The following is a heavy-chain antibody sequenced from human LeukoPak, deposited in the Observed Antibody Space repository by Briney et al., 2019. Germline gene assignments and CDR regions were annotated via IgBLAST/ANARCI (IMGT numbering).Heavy chain of an antibody. V-gene: IGHV4-39*07. Sequence: SETLSLTCTVSGGSFSSSSYYWGWIRQPPGKALAWIGSIYYSGSTYYNPSLKSRVTISVDTSKDQFSLKLSSVTAADTAVYYCARVTPSVAGELIDYWGQGTLVTVSS. CDR1: GGSFSSSSYY. J-gene: IGHJ4*02. CDR2: IYYSGST. D-gene: IGHD6-19*01. CDR3: ARVTPSVAGELIDY.